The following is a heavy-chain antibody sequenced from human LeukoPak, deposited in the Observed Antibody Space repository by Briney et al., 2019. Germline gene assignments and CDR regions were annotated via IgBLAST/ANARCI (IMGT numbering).Heavy chain of an antibody. CDR3: ARGPRESSSSDY. V-gene: IGHV1-8*01. D-gene: IGHD6-13*01. CDR2: MNPDNGNT. Sequence: ASVKISGKTSGYRFTNFDINWVRQAPGQGLEWMGWMNPDNGNTGYAQKFQGRVSMSGDTSISTAFMVLSSLRSDDTAVYFCARGPRESSSSDYWGQGTLVTVSS. J-gene: IGHJ4*02. CDR1: GYRFTNFD.